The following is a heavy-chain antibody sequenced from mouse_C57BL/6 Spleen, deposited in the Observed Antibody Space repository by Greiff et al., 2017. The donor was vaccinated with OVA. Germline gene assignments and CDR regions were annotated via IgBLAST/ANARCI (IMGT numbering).Heavy chain of an antibody. CDR2: INPNNGGT. J-gene: IGHJ4*01. CDR3: ARKSKRRTDYAMDY. V-gene: IGHV1-18*01. CDR1: GYTFTDYN. D-gene: IGHD2-5*01. Sequence: EVQLQQSGPELVKPGASVKIPCKASGYTFTDYNMDWVKQSHGKSLEWIGDINPNNGGTIYNQKFKGKATLTVDKSSSTAYMELRSLTSEDTAVYYCARKSKRRTDYAMDYWGQGTSVTVSS.